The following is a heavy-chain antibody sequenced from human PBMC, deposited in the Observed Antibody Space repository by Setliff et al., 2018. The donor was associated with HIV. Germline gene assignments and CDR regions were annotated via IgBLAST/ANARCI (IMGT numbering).Heavy chain of an antibody. D-gene: IGHD2-8*01. CDR3: ECYNSDDGYFDN. CDR2: IYTSGST. J-gene: IGHJ4*02. Sequence: SETLSLTCTVSGGSISSYYWSWIRQPAGKGLEWIGHIYTSGSTNYNPSLKSRVTMSVDTSKNQFSLKLSSVTAADTAVYYCECYNSDDGYFDNWGQGALVTVSS. V-gene: IGHV4-4*07. CDR1: GGSISSYY.